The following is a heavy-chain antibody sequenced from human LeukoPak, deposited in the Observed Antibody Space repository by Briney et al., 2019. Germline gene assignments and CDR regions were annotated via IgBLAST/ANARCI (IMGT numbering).Heavy chain of an antibody. CDR3: AKDSSSGWYDYNWFDP. CDR1: GFTFSSYS. Sequence: PGGSLRLSCAASGFTFSSYSMNWVRQAPGKGLEWVSGISWNSGSIGYADSVKGRFTISRDNAKNSLYLQMNSLRAEDTALYYCAKDSSSGWYDYNWFDPWGQGTLVTVSS. V-gene: IGHV3-9*01. D-gene: IGHD6-19*01. J-gene: IGHJ5*02. CDR2: ISWNSGSI.